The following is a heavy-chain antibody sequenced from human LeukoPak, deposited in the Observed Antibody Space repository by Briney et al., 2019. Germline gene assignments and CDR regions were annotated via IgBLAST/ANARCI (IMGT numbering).Heavy chain of an antibody. V-gene: IGHV3-23*01. Sequence: GGSLRLSCSASESLNGYAMSWVRPAPGMGLEWVASISSSGSNMYYADSVKGRFIISRDNAKKSLSLEMNSLTSHDTAIYYCARCALGVWAENYYMDVWGTGTTVIVSS. CDR2: ISSSGSNM. J-gene: IGHJ6*03. CDR1: ESLNGYA. CDR3: ARCALGVWAENYYMDV. D-gene: IGHD3-16*01.